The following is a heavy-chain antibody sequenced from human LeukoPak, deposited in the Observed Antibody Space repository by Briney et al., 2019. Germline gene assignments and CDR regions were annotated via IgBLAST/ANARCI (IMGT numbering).Heavy chain of an antibody. J-gene: IGHJ5*02. V-gene: IGHV4-59*01. CDR3: ARAHDYGDYKKWFDP. Sequence: PSETLSLTCTVSGGFISGDHWSWIRQSPGKGLEWIGYIYYSGSTNYKPSLKSRVTISIDTSKNQFSLRLGSVTAADTAVYYCARAHDYGDYKKWFDPWGQGTLVTVSS. CDR1: GGFISGDH. CDR2: IYYSGST. D-gene: IGHD4-17*01.